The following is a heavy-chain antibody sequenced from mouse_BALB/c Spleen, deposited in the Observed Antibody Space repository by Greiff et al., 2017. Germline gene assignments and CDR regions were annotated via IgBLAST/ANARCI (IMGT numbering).Heavy chain of an antibody. Sequence: EVQLQESGTVLARPGASVKMSCKASGYTFTSYWMHWVKQRPGQGLEWIGAIYPGNSDTSYNQKFKGKAKLTAVTSASTAYMELSSLTNEDSAVYYCTRCHVITTSDYFDYWGQGTTLTVSS. CDR1: GYTFTSYW. V-gene: IGHV1-5*01. CDR3: TRCHVITTSDYFDY. J-gene: IGHJ2*01. CDR2: IYPGNSDT. D-gene: IGHD2-4*01.